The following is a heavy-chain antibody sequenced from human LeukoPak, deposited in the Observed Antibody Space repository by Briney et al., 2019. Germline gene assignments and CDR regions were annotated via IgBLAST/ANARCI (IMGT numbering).Heavy chain of an antibody. CDR2: ISSSGGTI. CDR3: AELGITMIGGV. D-gene: IGHD3-10*02. CDR1: GFTFSSYE. V-gene: IGHV3-48*03. Sequence: PSGGSLRLSCAASGFTFSSYEMNWVRQAPGKGLEWVSYISSSGGTIYYADSVKGRFTISRDNAKNSLYLQMNSLRAEDTAVYYCAELGITMIGGVWGKGTTVTISS. J-gene: IGHJ6*04.